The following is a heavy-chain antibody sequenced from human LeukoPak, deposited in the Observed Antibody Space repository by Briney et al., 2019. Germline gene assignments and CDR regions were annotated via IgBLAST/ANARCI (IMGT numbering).Heavy chain of an antibody. CDR2: IYTSGST. J-gene: IGHJ4*02. CDR3: ARSSSSWN. Sequence: PSETLSLTCTVSGGSISSGSYYWSWIRQPAGKGLEWIGRIYTSGSTNYNPSLKSRVTISVNTSKNQLPLKLSSVTAADTAVYYCARSSSSWNWGQGTLVTVSS. CDR1: GGSISSGSYY. V-gene: IGHV4-61*02. D-gene: IGHD6-13*01.